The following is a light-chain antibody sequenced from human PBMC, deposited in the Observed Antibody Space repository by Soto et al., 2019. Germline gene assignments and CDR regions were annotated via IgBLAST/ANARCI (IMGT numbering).Light chain of an antibody. CDR2: GAS. CDR1: QSVSSSY. Sequence: EIVLTQSPGTLSLSPGERATLSCRASQSVSSSYLAWYQQKPGQAPRLLIYGASSRATGIPDRFSGSGSGTDFTFTISRLEPEDFAVDYCQQYCSSPWTFGQGTKVEIK. J-gene: IGKJ1*01. V-gene: IGKV3-20*01. CDR3: QQYCSSPWT.